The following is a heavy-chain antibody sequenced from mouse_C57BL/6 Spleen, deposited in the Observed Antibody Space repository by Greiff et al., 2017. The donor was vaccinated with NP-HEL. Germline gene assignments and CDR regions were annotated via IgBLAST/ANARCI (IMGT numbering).Heavy chain of an antibody. V-gene: IGHV1-37*01. D-gene: IGHD1-1*01. CDR2: INPYNGDT. CDR1: GYSFTGYF. J-gene: IGHJ1*03. Sequence: VQLKQSGPELVKPGASVKISCKASGYSFTGYFMNWVKQSHGKSLEWIGRINPYNGDTFYNPKLKGKAPLTVDKSSTTAHMDPLSGTAEDVAVEYCARGPATVVEYCDVWGTGTRVSV. CDR3: ARGPATVVEYCDV.